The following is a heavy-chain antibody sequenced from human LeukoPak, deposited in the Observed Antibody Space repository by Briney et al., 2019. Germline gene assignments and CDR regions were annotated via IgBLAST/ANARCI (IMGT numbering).Heavy chain of an antibody. V-gene: IGHV3-30*02. CDR2: IRYDGSNK. CDR3: AEWSIAAAGTDAFDI. J-gene: IGHJ3*02. Sequence: PGGSLRLSCAASGFTFSSYGMHWVRQAPGKGLEWVAFIRYDGSNKYYADSVKGRFTISRDNSKNTLYLQMNSLRAEDTAVYYSAEWSIAAAGTDAFDIWGQGTMVTVSS. D-gene: IGHD6-13*01. CDR1: GFTFSSYG.